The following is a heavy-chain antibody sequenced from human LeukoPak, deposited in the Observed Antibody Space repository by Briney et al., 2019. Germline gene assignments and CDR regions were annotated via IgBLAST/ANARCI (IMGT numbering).Heavy chain of an antibody. CDR2: INPNSGGT. CDR1: GYTFTDYY. Sequence: ASVKVSCKASGYTFTDYYIHWVRQAPGQGLEWMGSINPNSGGTNYAQKFQGWVTMTRDTSVSTAYMEKGSLRSDDTAVYYCARRMGGNGYGDPRVYDIWGQGTMVTVSS. D-gene: IGHD4-17*01. J-gene: IGHJ3*02. V-gene: IGHV1-2*04. CDR3: ARRMGGNGYGDPRVYDI.